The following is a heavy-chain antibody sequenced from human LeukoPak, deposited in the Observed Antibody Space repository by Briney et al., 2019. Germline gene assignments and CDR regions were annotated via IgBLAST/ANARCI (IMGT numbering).Heavy chain of an antibody. CDR3: ATGGDYPGY. J-gene: IGHJ4*02. CDR2: FYPEDGET. D-gene: IGHD4-17*01. V-gene: IGHV1-24*01. CDR1: GYTLTELS. Sequence: ASVKVSRKVFGYTLTELSMHWVRQAPGKGLEWMGGFYPEDGETIYAQKFQGRVTMTEDTSTDTAYMELSSLRSEDTAVYYCATGGDYPGYWGQGTLVTVSS.